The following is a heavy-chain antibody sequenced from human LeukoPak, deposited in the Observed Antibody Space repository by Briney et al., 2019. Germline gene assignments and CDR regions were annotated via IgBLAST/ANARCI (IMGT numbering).Heavy chain of an antibody. V-gene: IGHV4-59*08. Sequence: SETLSLTCTVSGDSISSYYWSWIRQPPGKGLEWIGYIFNSGSTNYNPSLKSRVTISVDTSKNQFSLKLSSVTAADTAVYYCARRGGHGGSFDYWGQGTLVTVSS. D-gene: IGHD2-15*01. J-gene: IGHJ4*02. CDR1: GDSISSYY. CDR3: ARRGGHGGSFDY. CDR2: IFNSGST.